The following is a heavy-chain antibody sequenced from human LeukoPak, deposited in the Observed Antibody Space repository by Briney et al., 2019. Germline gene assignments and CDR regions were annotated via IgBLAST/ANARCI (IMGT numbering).Heavy chain of an antibody. D-gene: IGHD3-16*01. CDR1: GYSISSGYY. CDR3: ARARTSDDYVWGSYSEFDP. Sequence: PSETLSLTCTVSGYSISSGYYWGWIRQPPGKGLEWIGYIYYSGSTNYNPSLKSRVTISVDTSKNQVSLKLSSVTAADTAVYYCARARTSDDYVWGSYSEFDPWGQGTLVTVSS. CDR2: IYYSGST. J-gene: IGHJ5*02. V-gene: IGHV4-61*01.